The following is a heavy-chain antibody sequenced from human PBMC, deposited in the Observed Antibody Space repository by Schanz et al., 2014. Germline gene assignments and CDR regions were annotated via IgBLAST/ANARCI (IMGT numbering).Heavy chain of an antibody. CDR1: GFTFSDHY. J-gene: IGHJ4*02. CDR2: ITNKPNNYNT. Sequence: VQLLQSGGGAVQPGRSLRLSCAASGFTFSDHYMDWVRQAPGKGLEWVGRITNKPNNYNTEYAASVKGRFTISRDDSRNTLYLQMSSLKTEDTAVYYCVRLDVHDYWGQGTLVTVSA. CDR3: VRLDVHDY. V-gene: IGHV3-72*01. D-gene: IGHD3-16*01.